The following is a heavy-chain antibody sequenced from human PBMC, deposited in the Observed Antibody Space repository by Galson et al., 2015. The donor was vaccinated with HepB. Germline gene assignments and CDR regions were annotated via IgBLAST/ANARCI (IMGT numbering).Heavy chain of an antibody. CDR1: GLTFSSYD. CDR2: ISGSTGGT. J-gene: IGHJ2*01. V-gene: IGHV3-23*01. CDR3: AQPLLSSWFFDL. D-gene: IGHD6-6*01. Sequence: SLRLSCAASGLTFSSYDMTWVRQAPGKGLEWVSAISGSTGGTTYADSVKGRFTISRDNSKNTLFLQMNTLRADDTAVYYCAQPLLSSWFFDLWGRGTLVTVSS.